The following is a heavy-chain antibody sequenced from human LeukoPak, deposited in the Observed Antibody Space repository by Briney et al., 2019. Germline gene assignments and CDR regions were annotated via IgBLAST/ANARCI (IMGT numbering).Heavy chain of an antibody. Sequence: SETLSLTCTVSGGSISSYYWSWIRQPPGKGLEWIGEINHSGSTNYNPSLKSRVTISVDTSKNQFSLRLSSVTAADTAVYYCAREREGPYGYLDYWGQGTLVTVSS. CDR2: INHSGST. CDR1: GGSISSYY. J-gene: IGHJ4*02. CDR3: AREREGPYGYLDY. V-gene: IGHV4-34*01. D-gene: IGHD4-17*01.